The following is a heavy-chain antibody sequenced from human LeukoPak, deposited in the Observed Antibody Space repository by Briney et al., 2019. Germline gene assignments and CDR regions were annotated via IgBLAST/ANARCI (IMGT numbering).Heavy chain of an antibody. V-gene: IGHV1-2*02. CDR3: ARDVVVGIAYFDY. Sequence: ALVKVSCKTSGYTFTGYYMHWVRQAPGQGLEWMGWINPNSGGTNYAQKFQGRVTMTRDTSISTAYMELSRLRSDDTAVYYCARDVVVGIAYFDYWGQGTLVTVSS. CDR2: INPNSGGT. D-gene: IGHD2-21*01. CDR1: GYTFTGYY. J-gene: IGHJ4*02.